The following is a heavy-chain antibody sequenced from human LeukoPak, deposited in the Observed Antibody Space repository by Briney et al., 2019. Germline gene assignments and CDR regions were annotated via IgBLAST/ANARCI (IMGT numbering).Heavy chain of an antibody. D-gene: IGHD1-14*01. CDR2: ITNSGGTT. J-gene: IGHJ6*03. CDR1: GFTFSSYE. Sequence: PGGSLRLSCAASGFTFSSYEMSWVRQAPGKGLEWVSYITNSGGTTYYADSVKGRFTISRDNAKNSLYLQMNSLRAEDTAVYYCARDSGAPYYYYMDVWGKGTTVTISS. V-gene: IGHV3-48*03. CDR3: ARDSGAPYYYYMDV.